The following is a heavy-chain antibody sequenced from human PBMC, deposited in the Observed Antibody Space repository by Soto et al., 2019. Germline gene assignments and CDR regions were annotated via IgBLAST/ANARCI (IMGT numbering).Heavy chain of an antibody. Sequence: GGSLRLSCAASGFTFSSYWMSWVRQAPGKGLEWVANIKQDGSEKYYVDSVKGRFTISRDNAKNSLYLQMNSLRAEDTAVYYCARDEIVQGSGWYSHYYYGMDVWGQGTTVTVSS. CDR3: ARDEIVQGSGWYSHYYYGMDV. CDR1: GFTFSSYW. D-gene: IGHD6-19*01. V-gene: IGHV3-7*05. J-gene: IGHJ6*02. CDR2: IKQDGSEK.